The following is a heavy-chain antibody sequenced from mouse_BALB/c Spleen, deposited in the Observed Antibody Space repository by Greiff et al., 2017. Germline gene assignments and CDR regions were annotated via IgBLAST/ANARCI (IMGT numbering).Heavy chain of an antibody. J-gene: IGHJ3*01. CDR1: GFSLTSYG. Sequence: VKVVESGPGLVAPSQSLSITCTVSGFSLTSYGVHWVRQPPGKGLEWLGVIWAGGSTNYNSALMSRLSISKDNSKSQVFLKMNSLQTDDTAMYYCAREYYGSSSAYWGQGTLVTVSA. CDR3: AREYYGSSSAY. V-gene: IGHV2-9*02. D-gene: IGHD1-1*01. CDR2: IWAGGST.